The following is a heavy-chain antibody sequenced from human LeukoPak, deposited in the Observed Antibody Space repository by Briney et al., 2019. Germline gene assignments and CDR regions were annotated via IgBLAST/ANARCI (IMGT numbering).Heavy chain of an antibody. CDR2: ISYDGSNK. D-gene: IGHD1-26*01. Sequence: GGSLRLSCAASGFTFSSYAMHWVRQAPGKGLEWVAVISYDGSNKYYADSVKGRFTISRDNSKNTLYLQMNSLRAEDTAVYYCASSGSGEFDYWGQGTLVTVSS. V-gene: IGHV3-30*04. CDR3: ASSGSGEFDY. CDR1: GFTFSSYA. J-gene: IGHJ4*02.